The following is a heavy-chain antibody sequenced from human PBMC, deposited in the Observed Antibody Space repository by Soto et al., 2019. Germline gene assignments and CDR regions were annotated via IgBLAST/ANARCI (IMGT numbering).Heavy chain of an antibody. V-gene: IGHV4-59*08. Sequence: QVQLQESGPGLVKPSETLSLTCTLSGGSISGYYWAWVRQSPRNGLEWIGYIYYTGSNNYNYNPSLNSRVSMSVDTSKNQFYLRLSSVTAADSAVYYCARHSSGWYLDRWGQGTLVTVSS. CDR1: GGSISGYY. D-gene: IGHD6-19*01. CDR2: IYYTGSNNY. J-gene: IGHJ4*02. CDR3: ARHSSGWYLDR.